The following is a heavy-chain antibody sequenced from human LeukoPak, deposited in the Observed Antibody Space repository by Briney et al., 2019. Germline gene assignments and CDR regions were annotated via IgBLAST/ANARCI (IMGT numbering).Heavy chain of an antibody. CDR3: ARESIVGATNDAFDI. CDR1: GYTFTSYG. D-gene: IGHD1-26*01. V-gene: IGHV1-69*06. J-gene: IGHJ3*02. Sequence: GASVKVSCNASGYTFTSYGISWVRQAPGQGLEWMGGIIPIFGTANYAQKFQGRVTITADKSTSTAYMELSSLRSEDTAVYYCARESIVGATNDAFDIWGQGTMVTVSS. CDR2: IIPIFGTA.